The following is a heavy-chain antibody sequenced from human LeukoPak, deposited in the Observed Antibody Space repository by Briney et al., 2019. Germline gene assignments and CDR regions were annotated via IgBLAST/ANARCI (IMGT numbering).Heavy chain of an antibody. CDR2: IYYSGST. J-gene: IGHJ1*01. CDR1: GGSISSGDYY. CDR3: ARHGSTSSDDYFQH. D-gene: IGHD2/OR15-2a*01. Sequence: SETLSLTCTVSGGSISSGDYYWSWIRQPPGKGLEWIGYIYYSGSTYYNPSLKSRVTISVDTSKNQFSLKLSSVTAADTAVYYCARHGSTSSDDYFQHWGQGTLVTVSS. V-gene: IGHV4-30-4*01.